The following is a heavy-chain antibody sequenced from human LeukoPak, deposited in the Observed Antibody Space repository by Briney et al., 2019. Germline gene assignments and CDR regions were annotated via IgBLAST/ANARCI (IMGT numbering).Heavy chain of an antibody. V-gene: IGHV3-21*01. J-gene: IGHJ6*03. CDR3: ARASAYYYGSGSYYNGDYYYMDV. CDR2: ISSSSSYI. Sequence: AGGSLRLSCAASGFTFSSYSMNWVRQAPGKGLEWVSSISSSSSYIYYADSVKGRFTISRDNAKNSLYLQMNSLRAEDTAVYYCARASAYYYGSGSYYNGDYYYMDVWGKGTTVTISS. CDR1: GFTFSSYS. D-gene: IGHD3-10*01.